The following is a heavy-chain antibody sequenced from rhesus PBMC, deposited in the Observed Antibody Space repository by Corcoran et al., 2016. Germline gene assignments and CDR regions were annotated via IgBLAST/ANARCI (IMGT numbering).Heavy chain of an antibody. D-gene: IGHD1-1*01. CDR1: GYSFTSYW. J-gene: IGHJ4*01. CDR3: AKGYTH. V-gene: IGHV5-2*01. CDR2: INPSDTDT. Sequence: EVQLVQSGAEVKRPGESLKIPCKTSGYSFTSYWLSWVGQMPGKGRGWMGAINPSDTDTRHSPSFQVQVTISADKSIITAYRQWSSLKASDSATYYCAKGYTHWGQGVLVTVSS.